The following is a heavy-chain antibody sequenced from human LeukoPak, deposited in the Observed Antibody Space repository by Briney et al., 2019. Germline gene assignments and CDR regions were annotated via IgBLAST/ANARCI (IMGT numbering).Heavy chain of an antibody. Sequence: SXAAXGFTFSSYGMHWVRQAPGKGLEWVAVISYDGSNKYYADSVKGRFTISRDNSKNKLYLQMNSLRAEDTAVYYXXXXXXWLERRFAFDIWGQGTMVTVSS. D-gene: IGHD1-1*01. V-gene: IGHV3-30*03. J-gene: IGHJ3*02. CDR2: ISYDGSNK. CDR3: XXXXXWLERRFAFDI. CDR1: GFTFSSYG.